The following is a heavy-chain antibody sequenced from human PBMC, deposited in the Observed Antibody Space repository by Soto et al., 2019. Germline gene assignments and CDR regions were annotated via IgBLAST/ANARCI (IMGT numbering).Heavy chain of an antibody. CDR3: ARVSKEVESELFDV. Sequence: GGSLRLSCAASGFTFSDHYMDWVRQAPGKGLEWVGRTRDKANSYTTEYAASVKGRFTISRDDSKNSLYVQMNSLKTEDTAVYYCARVSKEVESELFDVWGQGTMVTVSS. D-gene: IGHD1-7*01. CDR1: GFTFSDHY. V-gene: IGHV3-72*01. CDR2: TRDKANSYTT. J-gene: IGHJ3*01.